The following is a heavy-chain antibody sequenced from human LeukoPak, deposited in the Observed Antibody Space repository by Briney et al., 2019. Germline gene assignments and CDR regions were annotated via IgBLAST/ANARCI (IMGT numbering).Heavy chain of an antibody. CDR2: INPSGGST. D-gene: IGHD3-9*01. V-gene: IGHV1-46*01. CDR1: GCTFTSYY. J-gene: IGHJ3*02. Sequence: ASVKVSCKASGCTFTSYYMHWVRQAPGQGLEWMGIINPSGGSTSYAQKFQGRVTMTRDTSTSTVYMELSSLRSEDTAVYYCARESDRSYDILTAYAFDIWGQGTMVTVSS. CDR3: ARESDRSYDILTAYAFDI.